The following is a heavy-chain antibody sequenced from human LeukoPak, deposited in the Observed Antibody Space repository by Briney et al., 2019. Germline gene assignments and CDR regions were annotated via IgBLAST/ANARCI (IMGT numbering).Heavy chain of an antibody. CDR1: GYTFTGYY. CDR3: ARRHYDSSGLRWFDP. D-gene: IGHD3-22*01. CDR2: INPNSGGT. Sequence: EASVKVSCKASGYTFTGYYMHWVRQAPGQGLEWMGWINPNSGGTNYAQKFQGRVTMTRDTSISTAYMELSSLRSEDTAVYYCARRHYDSSGLRWFDPWGQGTLVTVSS. J-gene: IGHJ5*02. V-gene: IGHV1-2*02.